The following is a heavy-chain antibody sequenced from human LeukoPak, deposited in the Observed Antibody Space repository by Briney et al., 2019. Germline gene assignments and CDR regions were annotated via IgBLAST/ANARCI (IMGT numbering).Heavy chain of an antibody. V-gene: IGHV4-59*01. Sequence: PSETLSLTCTVSGGSISSYYWSWIRQPPGKGLEWIGYIYYSGSTNYNPSLKSRVTISVDTSKNQFSLKLSSVTAADTAVYHCARDRDLYGMDVWGQGTTVTVSS. CDR1: GGSISSYY. J-gene: IGHJ6*02. CDR2: IYYSGST. CDR3: ARDRDLYGMDV.